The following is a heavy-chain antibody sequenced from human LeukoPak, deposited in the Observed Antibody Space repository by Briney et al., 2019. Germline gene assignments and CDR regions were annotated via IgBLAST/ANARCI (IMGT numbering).Heavy chain of an antibody. CDR1: GYTFTGYY. V-gene: IGHV1-2*02. CDR3: AVDKYYYDSSGYLPFDY. Sequence: ASVKVSCKASGYTFTGYYMHWVRQAPGQELEWMGWINPNSGGTNYAQKFQGRVTMTRDTSISTAYMELSRLRSDDTAVYYCAVDKYYYDSSGYLPFDYWGQGTLVTVSS. CDR2: INPNSGGT. J-gene: IGHJ4*02. D-gene: IGHD3-22*01.